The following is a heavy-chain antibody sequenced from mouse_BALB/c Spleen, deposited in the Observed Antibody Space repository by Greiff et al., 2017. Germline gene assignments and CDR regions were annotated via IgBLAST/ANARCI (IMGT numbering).Heavy chain of an antibody. CDR2: IRNKANGYTT. J-gene: IGHJ1*01. V-gene: IGHV7-3*02. D-gene: IGHD2-14*01. Sequence: VQLKESGGGLVQPGGSLRLSCATSGFTFTDYYMSWVRQPPGKALEWLGFIRNKANGYTTEYSASVKGRFTISRDNSQSILYLQMNTLRAEDSATYYCARAYYRYDGDWYFDVWGAGTTVTVSS. CDR1: GFTFTDYY. CDR3: ARAYYRYDGDWYFDV.